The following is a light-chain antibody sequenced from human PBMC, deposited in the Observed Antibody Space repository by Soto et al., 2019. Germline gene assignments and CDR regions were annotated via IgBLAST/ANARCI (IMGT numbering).Light chain of an antibody. V-gene: IGLV1-40*01. CDR1: SSNIGAGYD. CDR2: GNT. Sequence: QSVLTQPPTMSGAPGQRVTISCTGRSSNIGAGYDVHWYQQLPGTAPKLLMYGNTNRPSGVPDRFSGSKSGTSASLAITGLQAGEEADYYCQSYDDSLSSYVFGTGTKVTV. J-gene: IGLJ1*01. CDR3: QSYDDSLSSYV.